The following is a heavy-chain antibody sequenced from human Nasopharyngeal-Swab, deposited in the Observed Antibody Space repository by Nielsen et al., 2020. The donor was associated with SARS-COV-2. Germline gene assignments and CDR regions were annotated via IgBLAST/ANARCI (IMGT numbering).Heavy chain of an antibody. D-gene: IGHD2-15*01. J-gene: IGHJ4*02. V-gene: IGHV1-69*13. Sequence: SVKVSCKASGGSFSAYAFSWVRQAPGQGLEWMGGIIPSFSRGNYAQKFQVRVTITADEATSTAYMELSSLRSEDTAVYYCARDVHGGSWVFDYWGQGTLVTVSS. CDR1: GGSFSAYA. CDR2: IIPSFSRG. CDR3: ARDVHGGSWVFDY.